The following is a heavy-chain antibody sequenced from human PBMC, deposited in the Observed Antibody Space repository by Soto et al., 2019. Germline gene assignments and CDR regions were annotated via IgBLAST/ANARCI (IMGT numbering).Heavy chain of an antibody. D-gene: IGHD2-21*02. CDR3: VRDHDFAFDT. CDR2: ISYDGADE. J-gene: IGHJ4*02. Sequence: PGGSLRLSCAASGFSFSSYGMHWVRQAPGKGLEWVAMISYDGADEYYADSVKGRFTISRDNAKNSLYLHMNSLRDEDTAIYYCVRDHDFAFDTWGQGTLVTVSS. V-gene: IGHV3-30*03. CDR1: GFSFSSYG.